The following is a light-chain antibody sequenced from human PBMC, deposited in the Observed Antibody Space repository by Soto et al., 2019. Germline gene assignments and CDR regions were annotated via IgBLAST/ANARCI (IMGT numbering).Light chain of an antibody. V-gene: IGKV1-8*01. Sequence: SSLSASTGDRVTITCRASQGISSYLAWYQQKPGKAPKLLIYAASTLQSGVPSRFSGSGSGTDFTLTISCLQSEDFATYYCQQYYSYPPPTFGGGTKVDIK. CDR2: AAS. CDR1: QGISSY. J-gene: IGKJ4*01. CDR3: QQYYSYPPPT.